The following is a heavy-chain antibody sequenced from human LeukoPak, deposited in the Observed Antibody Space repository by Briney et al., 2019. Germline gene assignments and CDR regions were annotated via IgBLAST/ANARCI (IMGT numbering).Heavy chain of an antibody. Sequence: SETLSLTCTVSGGSISRGSYYWGWIRQPPGTGLQWIANVYHNRNTAYNPSLRSRATISIDTSRNQFSLRLNSVTAADTAVYYCARDGLAGYDILTGYPGYGMDVWGQGTTVTVSS. CDR3: ARDGLAGYDILTGYPGYGMDV. CDR2: VYHNRNT. V-gene: IGHV4-39*07. J-gene: IGHJ6*02. CDR1: GGSISRGSYY. D-gene: IGHD3-9*01.